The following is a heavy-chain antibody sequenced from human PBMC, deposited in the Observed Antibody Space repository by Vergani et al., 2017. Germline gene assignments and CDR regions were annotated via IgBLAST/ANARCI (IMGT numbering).Heavy chain of an antibody. J-gene: IGHJ4*02. CDR1: GYTFTGYY. CDR3: ATATPGYLFSS. V-gene: IGHV1-2*02. CDR2: INPNSGGT. Sequence: QVQLVQSGAEVKKPGASVKVSCKASGYTFTGYYMHWVRQAPGQGLEWMGWINPNSGGTNYAQTFQGRVTMTRDTSISTAYMELSRLRSDDTAVYYCATATPGYLFSSWGQGTLVTVSS. D-gene: IGHD2-15*01.